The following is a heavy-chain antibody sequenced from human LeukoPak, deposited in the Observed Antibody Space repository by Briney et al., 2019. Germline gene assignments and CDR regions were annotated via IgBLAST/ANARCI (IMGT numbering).Heavy chain of an antibody. V-gene: IGHV3-21*01. CDR3: ARWGSSCPFDY. J-gene: IGHJ4*02. Sequence: PGGSLRLSCAASGFTFSSYSMNWVRQAPGKGLEWVSSISSSGSYIYYADSVKGRFTISRDNAKNSLYLQMNSLRAEDTAVYYCARWGSSCPFDYWGQGTLVTVSS. D-gene: IGHD6-13*01. CDR1: GFTFSSYS. CDR2: ISSSGSYI.